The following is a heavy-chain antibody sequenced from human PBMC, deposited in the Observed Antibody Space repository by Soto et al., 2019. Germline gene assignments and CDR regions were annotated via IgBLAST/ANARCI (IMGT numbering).Heavy chain of an antibody. Sequence: QVQLVESGGGVAQPGRSLRLSCAASGFTFSSYGMHWVRQAPGKGLEWVAVISYDGSNKYYADSVKGRFTISRDNSKNTLYLQMNSLRAEDTAVYYCATVAARRAYYFDYWGQGTLVTVSS. D-gene: IGHD6-6*01. V-gene: IGHV3-30*03. CDR1: GFTFSSYG. CDR2: ISYDGSNK. CDR3: ATVAARRAYYFDY. J-gene: IGHJ4*02.